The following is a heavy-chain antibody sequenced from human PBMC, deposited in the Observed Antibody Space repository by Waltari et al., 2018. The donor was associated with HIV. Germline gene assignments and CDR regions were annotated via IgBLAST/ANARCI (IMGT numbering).Heavy chain of an antibody. CDR1: GGSITSYY. CDR2: IYYSGRT. J-gene: IGHJ5*02. D-gene: IGHD2-15*01. Sequence: QVELQESGPGLVKPSETLSLPCTVSGGSITSYYWSWIRQSPGLGLEWIGHIYYSGRTTYNPSLKGRVIMSLDTSKNHISLNLRSLSAADTAVYYCARDLVVAAAEGFDPWGQGILVTVSS. CDR3: ARDLVVAAAEGFDP. V-gene: IGHV4-59*01.